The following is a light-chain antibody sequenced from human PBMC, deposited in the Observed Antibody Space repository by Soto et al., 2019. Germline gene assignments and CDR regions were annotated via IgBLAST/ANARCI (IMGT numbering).Light chain of an antibody. J-gene: IGKJ1*01. CDR3: LKANSYPRK. CDR1: QGLRND. Sequence: DIQMTQSPSSLSASVGDRVTISCRTSQGLRNDLAWYQQKPGKAPKGLIYSASSLHSGVPSRFSGSGSGTTVTLTISSLQHEYFETYYCLKANSYPRKLGQVTK. V-gene: IGKV1-17*01. CDR2: SAS.